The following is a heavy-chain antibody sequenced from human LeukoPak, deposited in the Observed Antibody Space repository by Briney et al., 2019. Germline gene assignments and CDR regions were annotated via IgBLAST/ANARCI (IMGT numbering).Heavy chain of an antibody. Sequence: GGSLRLSCAASGFTFSNYCMTWVRQAPGKGLEWVANIKHDGSEDYDLASVKGRFTISRDNAKNSLYLQMNSLRAEDTAVYYCAELGITMIGGVWGKGTTVTISS. D-gene: IGHD3-10*02. CDR1: GFTFSNYC. CDR2: IKHDGSED. CDR3: AELGITMIGGV. J-gene: IGHJ6*04. V-gene: IGHV3-7*01.